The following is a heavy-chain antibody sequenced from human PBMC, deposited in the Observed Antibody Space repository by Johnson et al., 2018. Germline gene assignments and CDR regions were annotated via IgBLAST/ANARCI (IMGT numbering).Heavy chain of an antibody. D-gene: IGHD6-6*01. CDR2: IRSKANSYAT. CDR3: TRHGDRDPTSSDYYSMDV. V-gene: IGHV3-73*01. J-gene: IGHJ6*03. Sequence: VQLVQSGGGLVQPGGSLKLSCAASGFTFSGSAMHWVRQASGKGLEWVGRIRSKANSYATAYAASVKGRFTISRDGTKKTAYLQMNSLKAEDTAVYYCTRHGDRDPTSSDYYSMDVWGTGTSVTVSS. CDR1: GFTFSGSA.